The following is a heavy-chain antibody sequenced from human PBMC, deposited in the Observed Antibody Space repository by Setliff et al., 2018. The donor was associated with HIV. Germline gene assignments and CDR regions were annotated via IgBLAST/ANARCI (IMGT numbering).Heavy chain of an antibody. CDR1: GGSISSSSYY. D-gene: IGHD5-12*01. CDR3: ARDRPYSGYPD. CDR2: ITHSGRT. J-gene: IGHJ4*02. V-gene: IGHV4-39*07. Sequence: SETLSLTCTVSGGSISSSSYYWIWIRQPPGKGLEWIGEITHSGRTNYNPSLKSRVTISVDKSKNQFSLKLSSVTAADTAVYYCARDRPYSGYPDWGQGTLVTVSS.